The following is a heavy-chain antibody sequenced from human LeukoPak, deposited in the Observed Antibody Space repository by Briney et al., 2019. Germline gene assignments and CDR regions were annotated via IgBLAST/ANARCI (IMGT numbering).Heavy chain of an antibody. CDR1: GFTFSSYA. J-gene: IGHJ5*02. V-gene: IGHV3-23*01. Sequence: GXSLRLSCAASGFTFSSYAMSWVRQAPGKGLEWVSAISGSGSITYYAHSVNGPFPISRDNSNNTLYLQINSLRAEDTAVYYCAKDLGYSSSWYQSNWFDPWGQGTLVTVSS. D-gene: IGHD6-13*01. CDR2: ISGSGSIT. CDR3: AKDLGYSSSWYQSNWFDP.